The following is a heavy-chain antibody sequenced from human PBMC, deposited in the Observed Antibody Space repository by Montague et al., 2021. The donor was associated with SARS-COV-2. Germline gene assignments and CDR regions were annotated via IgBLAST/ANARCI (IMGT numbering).Heavy chain of an antibody. Sequence: PALVKPTQTLTLTCTFSGFSLSTRTVGVGWIRQPPGKALEWLALIYWDDDKRYSPPLKSRLTITKVTSKNQVVLTMTNMDPVDTATYYCAHRLPAVAAFDYWGQGTLVTVSS. CDR3: AHRLPAVAAFDY. V-gene: IGHV2-5*02. CDR2: IYWDDDK. J-gene: IGHJ4*02. CDR1: GFSLSTRTVG. D-gene: IGHD6-6*01.